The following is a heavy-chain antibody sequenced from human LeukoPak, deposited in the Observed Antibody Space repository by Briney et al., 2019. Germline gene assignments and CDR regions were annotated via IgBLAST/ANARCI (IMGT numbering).Heavy chain of an antibody. CDR3: ARRVPAGIGTFDI. J-gene: IGHJ3*02. CDR2: INPNSGDT. Sequence: GASVKVSCKASGYTFTGYYMHWVRQASGQGLEWMGWINPNSGDTKYAQRFQGRVTMTRDTSISTAYMEVSRLRSDDTAVYFCARRVPAGIGTFDIWGQGTMVTVSS. D-gene: IGHD2-2*02. CDR1: GYTFTGYY. V-gene: IGHV1-2*02.